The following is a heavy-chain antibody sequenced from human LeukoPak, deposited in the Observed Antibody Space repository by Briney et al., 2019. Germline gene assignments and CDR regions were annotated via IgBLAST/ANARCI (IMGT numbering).Heavy chain of an antibody. CDR3: AREVVPAAMFDY. D-gene: IGHD2-2*01. Sequence: SVKVSCKGSGGTFSSYAISWVRQAPGQGLEWMGRIIPILGIANYAQKFQGRVTITADKSTSTAYMELSSLRSEDTAVYYCAREVVPAAMFDYWGQGTLVTVSS. CDR2: IIPILGIA. CDR1: GGTFSSYA. V-gene: IGHV1-69*04. J-gene: IGHJ4*02.